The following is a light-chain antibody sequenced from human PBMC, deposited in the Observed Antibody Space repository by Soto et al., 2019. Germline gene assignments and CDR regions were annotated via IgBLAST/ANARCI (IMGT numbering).Light chain of an antibody. CDR1: QSVSSN. CDR2: GAS. Sequence: EIVMTQSPATLSASPGERATLSCRASQSVSSNLAWYQRKPGQAPRLLIYGASTRATGIPARFSGSGSGTEFTLTISSLQSEDFAVYYCQQYNNWPLTFGGGTKVEIK. J-gene: IGKJ4*01. CDR3: QQYNNWPLT. V-gene: IGKV3-15*01.